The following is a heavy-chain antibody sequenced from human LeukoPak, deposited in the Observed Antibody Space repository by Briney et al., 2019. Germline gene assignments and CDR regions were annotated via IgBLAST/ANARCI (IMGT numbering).Heavy chain of an antibody. CDR1: GFTFSGSA. CDR3: ASSSDGYNIRY. V-gene: IGHV3-73*01. CDR2: IRSKANTYAT. Sequence: GGSLRLSCAASGFTFSGSALHWVRQASGKGLEWVGRIRSKANTYATAYAASVKGRFTISRDDSKNTAYLQMNSLKTEDTAVYYCASSSDGYNIRYWGQGTLLTVSS. J-gene: IGHJ4*02. D-gene: IGHD5-24*01.